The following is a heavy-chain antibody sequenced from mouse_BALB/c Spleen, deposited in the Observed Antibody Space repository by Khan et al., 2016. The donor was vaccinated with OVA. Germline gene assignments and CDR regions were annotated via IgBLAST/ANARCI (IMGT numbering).Heavy chain of an antibody. D-gene: IGHD2-1*01. CDR3: ARAPYGNFAY. CDR2: ISSDGYYT. J-gene: IGHJ3*01. Sequence: EVELVESGGGLVKPGGSLKLSCAASGFTFSTYAMSWVRQTPEKRLEWVATISSDGYYTYYPDNVTGRFTISRDHAKNTLYLQMSSLRSEDTAMYYCARAPYGNFAYWGQGTLVTVSA. CDR1: GFTFSTYA. V-gene: IGHV5-9-3*01.